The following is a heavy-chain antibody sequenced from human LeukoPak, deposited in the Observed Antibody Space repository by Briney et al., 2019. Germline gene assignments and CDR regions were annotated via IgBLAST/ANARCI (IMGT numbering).Heavy chain of an antibody. CDR2: ISAYNGNT. J-gene: IGHJ4*02. D-gene: IGHD3-10*01. CDR1: GYTFTSYG. V-gene: IGHV1-18*01. Sequence: ASVKLSFKTAGYTFTSYGISWVRHAPGQGVGWVGWISAYNGNTKYAQKLQGRVTMTTDTSTSTAYMELRSLRSDDTAVYYCARDLSPMVRGVISDYWGQGTLVTVSS. CDR3: ARDLSPMVRGVISDY.